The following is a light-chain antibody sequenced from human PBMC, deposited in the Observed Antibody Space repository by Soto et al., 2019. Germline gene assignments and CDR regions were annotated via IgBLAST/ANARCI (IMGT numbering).Light chain of an antibody. CDR3: QQRSNWPMYT. Sequence: EIVLTQSPATLSLSPGERATLSCRASQSFSNSLAWYQQKPGQAPRLLIYDASNRATGIPARFSGSGSGTDLTLTISSLEPEDFAVYYCQQRSNWPMYTFGQGTKLEIK. CDR1: QSFSNS. CDR2: DAS. V-gene: IGKV3-11*01. J-gene: IGKJ2*01.